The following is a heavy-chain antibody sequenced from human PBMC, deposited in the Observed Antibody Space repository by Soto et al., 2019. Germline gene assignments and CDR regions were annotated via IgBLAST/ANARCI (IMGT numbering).Heavy chain of an antibody. D-gene: IGHD6-6*01. CDR1: GFTFSSYS. CDR3: ARDLGYSSSSAWFDP. Sequence: GGSLRLSCAASGFTFSSYSMNWVRQAPGKGLEWVSSISSSIIYIYYADSVKGRFTISRDNAKNSLYLQMNSLRAEDTAVYYCARDLGYSSSSAWFDPWGQGTLVTVSS. V-gene: IGHV3-21*01. CDR2: ISSSIIYI. J-gene: IGHJ5*02.